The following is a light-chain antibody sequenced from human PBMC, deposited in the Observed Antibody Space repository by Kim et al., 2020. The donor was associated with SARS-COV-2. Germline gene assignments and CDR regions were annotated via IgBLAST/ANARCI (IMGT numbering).Light chain of an antibody. CDR1: QSLLHSNGYNY. J-gene: IGKJ2*01. V-gene: IGKV2-28*01. CDR3: MQALQSPYT. CDR2: LGS. Sequence: DIVMTQSPLSRPVTPGEPASISCRSSQSLLHSNGYNYLDWYLQKPGQSPQLLIYLGSNRASGVPDRFSGSGSGTDFTLKISRVEAEDVGVYYCMQALQSPYTFGQGTKLGI.